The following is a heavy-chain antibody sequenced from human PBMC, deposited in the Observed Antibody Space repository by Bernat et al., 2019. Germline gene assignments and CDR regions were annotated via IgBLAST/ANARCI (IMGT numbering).Heavy chain of an antibody. CDR2: ISYDGSNK. D-gene: IGHD6-6*01. CDR1: GFTFSSYA. Sequence: QVQLVESGGGVVQPGRSLRLSCAASGFTFSSYAMHWVRQAPGKGLEWVAVISYDGSNKYYADSVQGRFTISRDNSKNTLYLQMNSLRAEDTAVYYCARGREYSSSSGGDYWGQGTLVTVSS. J-gene: IGHJ4*02. CDR3: ARGREYSSSSGGDY. V-gene: IGHV3-30-3*01.